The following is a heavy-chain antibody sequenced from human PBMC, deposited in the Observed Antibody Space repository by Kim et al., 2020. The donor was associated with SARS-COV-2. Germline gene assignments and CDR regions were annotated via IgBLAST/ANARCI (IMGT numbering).Heavy chain of an antibody. D-gene: IGHD3-9*01. J-gene: IGHJ3*02. CDR3: ARVRDMGGPDLGVEDAFDI. CDR2: IYHSGST. CDR1: GGSISSSNW. Sequence: SETLSLTCAVSGGSISSSNWWSWVRQPPGKGLEWIGEIYHSGSTNYNPSLKSRVTISVDKSKNQFSLKLSSVTAADTAVYYCARVRDMGGPDLGVEDAFDIWGQGTMVTVSS. V-gene: IGHV4-4*02.